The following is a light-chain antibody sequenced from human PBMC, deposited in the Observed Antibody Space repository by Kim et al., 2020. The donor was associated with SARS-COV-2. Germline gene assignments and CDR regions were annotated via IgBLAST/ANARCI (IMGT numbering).Light chain of an antibody. CDR3: LQYQSYPLS. CDR1: QYITNY. J-gene: IGKJ5*01. Sequence: YGGNRVTRCCRRSQYITNYLVGFKQKPGKAPKSLVYEASNVQNGVPSRFSVSRSGTDFTLTISSLQPEYFSTYYCLQYQSYPLSFGQGKRLEIK. CDR2: EAS. V-gene: IGKV1-16*01.